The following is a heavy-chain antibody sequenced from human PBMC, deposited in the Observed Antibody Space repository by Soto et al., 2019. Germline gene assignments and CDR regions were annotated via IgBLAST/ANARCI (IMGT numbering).Heavy chain of an antibody. CDR2: IWYDGSNK. V-gene: IGHV3-33*01. CDR3: ARDRGPYCSSTSCYPLLFDP. Sequence: SLRLSCAASGFTFSSYGMHWVRQAPGKGLEWVAVIWYDGSNKYYADSVKGRFTISRDNSKNTLYLQMNSLRAEDTAVYYCARDRGPYCSSTSCYPLLFDPWGQGTLVTVSS. CDR1: GFTFSSYG. D-gene: IGHD2-2*01. J-gene: IGHJ5*02.